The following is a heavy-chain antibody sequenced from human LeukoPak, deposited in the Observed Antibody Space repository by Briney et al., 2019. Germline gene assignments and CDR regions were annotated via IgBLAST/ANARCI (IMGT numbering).Heavy chain of an antibody. CDR3: AKDLERLLWFGELNDAFDI. Sequence: GGSLRLSCAASGFTFSSYGMHWVRQAPGKGLEWVAFIRYDGSNKYYADSVKGRFTISRDNSKNTLYLQMNSLRAEDTAVYYCAKDLERLLWFGELNDAFDIWGQGTMVTVSS. CDR2: IRYDGSNK. J-gene: IGHJ3*02. D-gene: IGHD3-10*01. CDR1: GFTFSSYG. V-gene: IGHV3-30*02.